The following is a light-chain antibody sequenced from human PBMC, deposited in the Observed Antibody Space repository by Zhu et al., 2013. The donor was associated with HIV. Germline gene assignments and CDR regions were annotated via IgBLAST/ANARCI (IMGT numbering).Light chain of an antibody. CDR3: QQRGT. Sequence: EVVLTQSPGTLSLSPGERATLSCRASRSVSNNYLAWYQQRAGQAPRLLIYGASNRATGIPSRFSGSGSGTDFTLTISSLEPEDFAVYYCQQRGTFGGGTKVEI. CDR1: RSVSNNY. V-gene: IGKV3-20*01. CDR2: GAS. J-gene: IGKJ4*01.